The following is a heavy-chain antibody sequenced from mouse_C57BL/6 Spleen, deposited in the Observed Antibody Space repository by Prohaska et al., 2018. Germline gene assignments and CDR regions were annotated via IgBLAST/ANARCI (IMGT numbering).Heavy chain of an antibody. Sequence: QVQLQQPGAELVMPGASVKLSCKASGYTFTSYWMHWVKQRPGQGLEWIGVIDPSDSYTNYNQKFKGKATLTVDKSSSTAYMQLSSLTSEDSAVYYCARKDGYYGYWGQGTTLTVSS. CDR2: IDPSDSYT. V-gene: IGHV1-69*01. D-gene: IGHD2-3*01. J-gene: IGHJ2*01. CDR3: ARKDGYYGY. CDR1: GYTFTSYW.